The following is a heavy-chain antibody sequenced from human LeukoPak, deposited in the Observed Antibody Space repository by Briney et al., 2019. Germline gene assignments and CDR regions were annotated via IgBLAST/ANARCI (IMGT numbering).Heavy chain of an antibody. Sequence: QTGGSPRLSCAASGFTFSSSAMSWVRQAPGKGLEWVSAISNNGGYTYYADSVQGRFTISRDNSKSTLCLQMNSLRAEDTAVYYCAKQLGYCSDGSCYFPYWGQGTLVTVS. D-gene: IGHD2-15*01. CDR1: GFTFSSSA. CDR2: ISNNGGYT. CDR3: AKQLGYCSDGSCYFPY. J-gene: IGHJ4*02. V-gene: IGHV3-23*01.